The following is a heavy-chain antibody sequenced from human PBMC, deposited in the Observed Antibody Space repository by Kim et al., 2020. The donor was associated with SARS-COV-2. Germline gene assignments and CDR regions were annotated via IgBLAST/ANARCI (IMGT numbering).Heavy chain of an antibody. CDR3: ARGSLSYYDARGTSLSFPPDI. CDR1: GFTFSSYS. V-gene: IGHV3-21*01. CDR2: ISSTTSYV. D-gene: IGHD3-22*01. Sequence: GGSLRLSCEASGFTFSSYSMHWVRQAPGKGLEWVSSISSTTSYVYYRDSVKGRFGIFRDNVKNSLYLQMDNLRGEDTAVYYCARGSLSYYDARGTSLSFPPDIWGQVTMVTVTS. J-gene: IGHJ3*02.